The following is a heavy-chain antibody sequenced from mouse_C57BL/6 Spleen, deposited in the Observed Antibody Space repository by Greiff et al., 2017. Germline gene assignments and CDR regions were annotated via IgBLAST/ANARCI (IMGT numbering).Heavy chain of an antibody. V-gene: IGHV14-4*01. CDR3: TTLDSSGPLAY. CDR2: IDPENGDT. D-gene: IGHD3-2*02. J-gene: IGHJ3*01. CDR1: GFNIKDDY. Sequence: VQLQQSGAELVRPGASVKLSCTASGFNIKDDYMHWVKQRPEQGLEWIGWIDPENGDTEYASKFQGKATITADTSSNTAYLQLSSLTSEDTAVYYCTTLDSSGPLAYWGQGTLVTVSA.